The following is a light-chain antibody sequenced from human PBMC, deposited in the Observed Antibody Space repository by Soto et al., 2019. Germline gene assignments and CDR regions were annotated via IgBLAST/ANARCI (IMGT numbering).Light chain of an antibody. CDR3: QTWGTGIWV. CDR2: LNSDGSH. V-gene: IGLV4-69*01. CDR1: SGHSSYA. J-gene: IGLJ3*02. Sequence: QSVLTQSPSASASLGASVKLTRTLSSGHSSYAIAWHQQQPEKGPRYLMKLNSDGSHSKGDGIPDRFSGSSSGAERYLTISSLQSEDEADYYCQTWGTGIWVFGGGTQLTVL.